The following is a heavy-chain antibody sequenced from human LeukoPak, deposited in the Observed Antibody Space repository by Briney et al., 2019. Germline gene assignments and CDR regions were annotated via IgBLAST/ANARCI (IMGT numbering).Heavy chain of an antibody. CDR3: ARARCGVSSTSCLLRGPYYYSYMDV. CDR2: ITHSGST. CDR1: GESFSGYY. J-gene: IGHJ6*03. V-gene: IGHV4-34*01. Sequence: SQTLSLTCAVYGESFSGYYWSWVRHPPAQGREWSGEITHSGSTNYNPALKSRVPISEETSHNQCSLRLGSVNVSDPAVYYCARARCGVSSTSCLLRGPYYYSYMDVWGKGTTVTVSS. D-gene: IGHD2-2*01.